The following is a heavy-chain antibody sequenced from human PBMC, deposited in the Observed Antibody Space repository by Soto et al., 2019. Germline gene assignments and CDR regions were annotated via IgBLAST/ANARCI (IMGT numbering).Heavy chain of an antibody. CDR2: INHSGST. Sequence: SETLSLTCAVYGGSFSGYYWSWIRQPPGKGLEWIGEINHSGSTNYNPSLKSRVTISVDTSKNQFSLKLSSVTAADTAVYYCSTLAARSSYYYYGMDVWGQGTTVTVSS. CDR3: STLAARSSYYYYGMDV. CDR1: GGSFSGYY. D-gene: IGHD6-6*01. J-gene: IGHJ6*02. V-gene: IGHV4-34*01.